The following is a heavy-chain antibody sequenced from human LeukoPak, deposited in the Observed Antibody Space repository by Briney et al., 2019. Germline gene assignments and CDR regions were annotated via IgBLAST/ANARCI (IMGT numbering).Heavy chain of an antibody. CDR1: GFTFSSYS. CDR3: ARAKPKNMVRGLIMRRESRYYFDY. Sequence: PGGSLRLSCAASGFTFSSYSMNWVRQAPGKGLEWVSYISSSRSIIYYADSVKGRFTISRDNAKSTLYIQMNSLRAEDTAVYYCARAKPKNMVRGLIMRRESRYYFDYWGQGTLVTVSS. J-gene: IGHJ4*02. CDR2: ISSSRSII. V-gene: IGHV3-48*01. D-gene: IGHD3-10*01.